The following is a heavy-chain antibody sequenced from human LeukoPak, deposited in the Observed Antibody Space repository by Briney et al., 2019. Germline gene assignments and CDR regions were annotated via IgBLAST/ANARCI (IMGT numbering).Heavy chain of an antibody. CDR1: GFTFSSYI. J-gene: IGHJ4*02. D-gene: IGHD6-19*01. CDR3: ARLGYSSGWYYDY. Sequence: GGSLRLSCAASGFTFSSYIVNWVRQAPGKGLEWVSSIGGSSSYIYYPDSLKGRFTISRDDAKNSLYLQMNSLRAEDTAVYYCARLGYSSGWYYDYWGQGTLVTVSS. V-gene: IGHV3-21*01. CDR2: IGGSSSYI.